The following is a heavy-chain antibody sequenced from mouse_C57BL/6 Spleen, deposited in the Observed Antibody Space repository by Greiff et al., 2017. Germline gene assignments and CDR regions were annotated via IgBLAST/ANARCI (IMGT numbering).Heavy chain of an antibody. D-gene: IGHD2-14*01. V-gene: IGHV1-59*01. CDR3: ARIGSNYFDY. CDR2: IDPSDSYT. J-gene: IGHJ2*01. Sequence: VQLQQPGAELVRPGTSVKLSCKASGYTFTSYWMHWVKQRPGQGLEWIGVIDPSDSYTNYNQKFKGKATLTVDTSSSPAYMQLSSLTSEDSAVYYCARIGSNYFDYWGQGTTLTVSS. CDR1: GYTFTSYW.